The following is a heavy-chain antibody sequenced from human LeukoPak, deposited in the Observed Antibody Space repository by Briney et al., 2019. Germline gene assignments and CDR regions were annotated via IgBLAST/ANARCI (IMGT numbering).Heavy chain of an antibody. V-gene: IGHV4-4*07. D-gene: IGHD2-2*01. CDR3: ARDRDCSSTSCSPYWYFDL. CDR1: GGSISSYY. CDR2: IYTSGST. Sequence: PSETLSLTSTVSGGSISSYYWSWIRQPAGKGLEWIGRIYTSGSTNYNPSLKSRVTMSVDTSKNQFSLKLSSVTAADTAVYYCARDRDCSSTSCSPYWYFDLWGRGTLVTVSS. J-gene: IGHJ2*01.